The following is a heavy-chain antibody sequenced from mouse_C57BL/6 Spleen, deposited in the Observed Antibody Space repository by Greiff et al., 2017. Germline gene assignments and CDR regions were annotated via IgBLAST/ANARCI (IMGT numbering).Heavy chain of an antibody. Sequence: VQLQQPGAELVRPGSSVKLSCKASGYTFTSYWMDWVKQRPGQGLEWIGNIYPSDSETHYNQKFKDKATLTVDKSSSTAYMQLSSLTSEDSAVYYCARGHGYYVGYAMDYWGQGTSVTVSS. CDR2: IYPSDSET. V-gene: IGHV1-61*01. CDR3: ARGHGYYVGYAMDY. CDR1: GYTFTSYW. J-gene: IGHJ4*01. D-gene: IGHD2-3*01.